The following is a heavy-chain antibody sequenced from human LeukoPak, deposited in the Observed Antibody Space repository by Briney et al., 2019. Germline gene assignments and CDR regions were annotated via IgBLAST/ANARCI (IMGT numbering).Heavy chain of an antibody. Sequence: GGSLRLSCAASGFTFSHYWMSWVRQAPGKGLEWVAHINQDGSEEHYMDSVKARFAISRDNAKNSLSLQMNSLRAEDTAVYYCVRDGGVSGYDLLDYWGQGTVDTVSS. V-gene: IGHV3-7*01. D-gene: IGHD5-12*01. CDR3: VRDGGVSGYDLLDY. J-gene: IGHJ4*02. CDR1: GFTFSHYW. CDR2: INQDGSEE.